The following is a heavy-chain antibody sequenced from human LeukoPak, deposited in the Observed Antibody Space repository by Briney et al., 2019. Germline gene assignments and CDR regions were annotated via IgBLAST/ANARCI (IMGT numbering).Heavy chain of an antibody. CDR1: GGSFSGYY. Sequence: SETLSLTCAVYGGSFSGYYWSWIRQPPGKRLQWIGEINHSGSTNYNPSLKSRVTISVDTSKNQFSLKLSSVTAADTAVYYCARDRMVRGFNWFDPWGQGTLVTVSS. J-gene: IGHJ5*02. CDR2: INHSGST. V-gene: IGHV4-34*01. D-gene: IGHD3-10*01. CDR3: ARDRMVRGFNWFDP.